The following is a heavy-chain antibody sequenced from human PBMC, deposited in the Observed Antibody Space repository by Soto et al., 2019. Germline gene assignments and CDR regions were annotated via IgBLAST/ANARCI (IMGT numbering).Heavy chain of an antibody. Sequence: QVQLVQSGAEVKKPGASVKVSCKASGYTFTSYAMHWVRQAPGQRRGWMGWINAGNGNTKYSQKFQGRVTITRDTSASTAYMELSSLRSEDTAVYYCARQAEGGYNSGYWGQGTLVTVSS. CDR3: ARQAEGGYNSGY. CDR1: GYTFTSYA. J-gene: IGHJ4*02. CDR2: INAGNGNT. D-gene: IGHD5-12*01. V-gene: IGHV1-3*01.